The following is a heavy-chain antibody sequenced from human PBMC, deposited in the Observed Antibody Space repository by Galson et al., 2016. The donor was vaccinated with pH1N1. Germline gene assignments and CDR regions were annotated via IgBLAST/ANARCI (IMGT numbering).Heavy chain of an antibody. D-gene: IGHD3-10*01. CDR2: VDPSGST. CDR1: GGSFSDYY. V-gene: IGHV4-34*01. CDR3: ARVDFGGKLGD. J-gene: IGHJ4*02. Sequence: ETLSLTCTVYGGSFSDYYWSWIRQPPGKGLEWIGEVDPSGSTIYNPSLNSRVIISADTSRNQFSLKLTSVTAADTAVYFCARVDFGGKLGDWGQGTQVTVSS.